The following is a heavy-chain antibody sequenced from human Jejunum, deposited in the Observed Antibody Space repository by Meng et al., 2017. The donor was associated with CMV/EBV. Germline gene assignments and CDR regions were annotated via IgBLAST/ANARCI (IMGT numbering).Heavy chain of an antibody. V-gene: IGHV3-21*06. Sequence: SYGMTWVRQAPGKGLEWVSSISPTSVYRYYADSLQGRFTISRDNANNSVYLQLNSLRAEDTAVYYCARRSCTTMFCESRDAFDVWGQGTMVTVSS. D-gene: IGHD3-9*01. CDR1: SYG. CDR3: ARRSCTTMFCESRDAFDV. CDR2: ISPTSVYR. J-gene: IGHJ3*01.